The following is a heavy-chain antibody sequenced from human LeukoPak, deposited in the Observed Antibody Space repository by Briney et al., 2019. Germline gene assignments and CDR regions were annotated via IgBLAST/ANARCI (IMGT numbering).Heavy chain of an antibody. CDR2: ISSSGSSI. J-gene: IGHJ5*02. V-gene: IGHV3-11*04. Sequence: PGGSLRLSCAASAFSFSDYYMTWIRQAPGKGLEWISYISSSGSSIYYADPVKGRFTISRDNAKNSLYLQMNSLRAEDTAVYYCARDAKYSSSWFNWFDPWGQGTLVTVSS. CDR1: AFSFSDYY. CDR3: ARDAKYSSSWFNWFDP. D-gene: IGHD6-13*01.